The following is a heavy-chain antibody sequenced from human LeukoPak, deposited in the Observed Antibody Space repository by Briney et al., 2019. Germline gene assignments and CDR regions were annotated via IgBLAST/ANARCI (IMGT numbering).Heavy chain of an antibody. CDR2: INPSGGST. V-gene: IGHV1-46*01. Sequence: ASVKVSCKASGYTFTSYYMHWVRQAPGQGLEWVGIINPSGGSTSYAQKFQGRVTMTRDTSTSTVYMELSSLRSEDTAVYYCARDMDYDSSGYYSYYFDYWGQGTLVTVSS. J-gene: IGHJ4*02. CDR1: GYTFTSYY. D-gene: IGHD3-22*01. CDR3: ARDMDYDSSGYYSYYFDY.